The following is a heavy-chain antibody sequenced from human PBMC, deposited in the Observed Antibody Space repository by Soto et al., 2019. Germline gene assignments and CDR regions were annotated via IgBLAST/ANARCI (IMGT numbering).Heavy chain of an antibody. V-gene: IGHV1-46*01. CDR2: INPSGGNT. Sequence: ASVKVSCKASGYTFTSYYMHWVRQAPGQGLEWMGIINPSGGNTGYAQKFQGRVTMTRNTSISTAYMELSSLRSEDTAVYYCARGRHGYDLYWFDPWGQGTLVTVSS. CDR3: ARGRHGYDLYWFDP. J-gene: IGHJ5*02. D-gene: IGHD5-12*01. CDR1: GYTFTSYY.